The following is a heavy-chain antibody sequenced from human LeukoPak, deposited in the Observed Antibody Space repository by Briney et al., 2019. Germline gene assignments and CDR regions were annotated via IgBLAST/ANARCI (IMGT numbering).Heavy chain of an antibody. CDR1: GGSISSYY. J-gene: IGHJ5*02. V-gene: IGHV4-4*07. D-gene: IGHD3-3*01. CDR3: AREGVYDFWSGYSSWFDP. CDR2: IYTSGST. Sequence: SETLSLTXTVSGGSISSYYWSWIRQPAGKGLEWIGRIYTSGSTNYNPSLKSRVTMSVDTSKNQFSLKLSSVTAADTAVYYCAREGVYDFWSGYSSWFDPWGQGTLVTVSS.